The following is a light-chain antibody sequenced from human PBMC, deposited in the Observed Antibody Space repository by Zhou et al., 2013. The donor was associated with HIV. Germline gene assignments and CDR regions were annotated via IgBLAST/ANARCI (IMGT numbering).Light chain of an antibody. Sequence: DIQMTQSPSTLSASVGDRVTITCRASQSISSWLAWYQQKPGKAPKLLIYRASILESGVPSRFSGSGSGTDYTLTISSLQPEDFATYYCQQYYSTPRYSFGQGTKLEIK. J-gene: IGKJ2*03. CDR1: QSISSW. CDR3: QQYYSTPRYS. V-gene: IGKV1-5*03. CDR2: RAS.